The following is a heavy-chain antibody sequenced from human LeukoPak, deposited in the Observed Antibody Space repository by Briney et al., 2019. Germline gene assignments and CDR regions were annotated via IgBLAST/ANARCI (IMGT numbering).Heavy chain of an antibody. CDR1: GFTFSSYG. CDR2: IRYDGSNK. V-gene: IGHV3-30*02. J-gene: IGHJ6*02. D-gene: IGHD3-10*01. CDR3: AKNPSMVRGDIYYGMDV. Sequence: GGSLRLSCAASGFTFSSYGMHWVRQAPGKGLEWVAFIRYDGSNKYYADSVKGRFTISRDNSKNTLYLQMNSLRAEDTAVYYCAKNPSMVRGDIYYGMDVWGQGTTVTVSS.